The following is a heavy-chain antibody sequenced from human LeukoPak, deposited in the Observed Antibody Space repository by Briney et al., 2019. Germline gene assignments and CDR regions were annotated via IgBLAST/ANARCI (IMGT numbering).Heavy chain of an antibody. J-gene: IGHJ4*02. D-gene: IGHD3-22*01. CDR1: GFTFDDYA. V-gene: IGHV3-9*01. CDR2: ISWNSGSI. CDR3: ARAKNYYDSSGYDADYFDY. Sequence: QSGGSLRLSCAASGFTFDDYAMHWVRQAPGKGLEWVSGISWNSGSIGYADSVKGRFTISRDNAKNSLYLQMNSLRAEDTALYYCARAKNYYDSSGYDADYFDYWGQGTLVTVSS.